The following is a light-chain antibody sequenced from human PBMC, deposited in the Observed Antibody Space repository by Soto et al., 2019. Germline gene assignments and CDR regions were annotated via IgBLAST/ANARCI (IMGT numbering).Light chain of an antibody. J-gene: IGKJ4*01. CDR2: GAS. V-gene: IGKV3-20*01. CDR3: QQYGSSPLT. Sequence: EIVLTQSPATLSLSPGERATLSCRASQSVSRNYLAWYQHKPGQAPRLLIYGASTRATGIPDRFSGSGSGTDFTLTIYRLEPEDFAVYCCQQYGSSPLTFGGGTKVEIK. CDR1: QSVSRNY.